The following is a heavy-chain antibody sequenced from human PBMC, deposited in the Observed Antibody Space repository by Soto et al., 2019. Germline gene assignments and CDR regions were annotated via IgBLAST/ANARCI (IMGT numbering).Heavy chain of an antibody. CDR2: INHSGSN. J-gene: IGHJ3*02. Sequence: SETLSLTCTVSGGSISSGDYYWSWIRQSPGKGLEWIGEINHSGSNNYSPSLRSRVTMSLDTSKNQFSLKLTSVTAADTAVYYCARGGSNDWQVAFDIWGQGTMVT. V-gene: IGHV4-39*07. CDR1: GGSISSGDYY. D-gene: IGHD3-9*01. CDR3: ARGGSNDWQVAFDI.